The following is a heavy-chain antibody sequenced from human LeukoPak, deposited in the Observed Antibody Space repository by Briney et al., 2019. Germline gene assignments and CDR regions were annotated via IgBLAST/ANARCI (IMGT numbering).Heavy chain of an antibody. D-gene: IGHD1-7*01. CDR3: AKDAIPGNSIGDYFAN. CDR2: IGTDT. CDR1: GFTFSSNY. V-gene: IGHV3-53*01. Sequence: GGSLRLSCAASGFTFSSNYMSWVRQAPGKGLEWVSSIGTDTHYADSVKGRFTVSRDNSKNTLYLQLNSLRVEDSAVYYCAKDAIPGNSIGDYFANWGRGTLVTVSS. J-gene: IGHJ4*02.